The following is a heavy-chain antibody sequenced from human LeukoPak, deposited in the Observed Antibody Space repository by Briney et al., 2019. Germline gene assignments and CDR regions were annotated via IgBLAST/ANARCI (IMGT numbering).Heavy chain of an antibody. D-gene: IGHD2-15*01. V-gene: IGHV3-21*01. CDR1: GFTFSSYS. CDR3: AREGYCSGGSCYSGGHYYGMDV. Sequence: GGSLRLSCAASGFTFSSYSMNWVRQVPGKGLEWVSSISSSRSYIYYADSVKGRFTISRDNAKNSLYLQMNSLRAEDTAVYYCAREGYCSGGSCYSGGHYYGMDVWGQGTTVTVSS. CDR2: ISSSRSYI. J-gene: IGHJ6*02.